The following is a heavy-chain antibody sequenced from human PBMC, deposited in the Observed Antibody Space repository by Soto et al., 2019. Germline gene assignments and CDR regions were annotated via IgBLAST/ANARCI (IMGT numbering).Heavy chain of an antibody. CDR3: ARRVIGSSFAQYYYYMDV. V-gene: IGHV3-64*01. Sequence: GGSLRLSSAASGFTFSSYAMHWVRQAPGKGLEYVSAISSNGGSTYYANSVKGRFTISRDNSKNTLYLQMGSLRAEDMAVYYCARRVIGSSFAQYYYYMDVWGKGTTVTVSS. D-gene: IGHD6-6*01. J-gene: IGHJ6*03. CDR2: ISSNGGST. CDR1: GFTFSSYA.